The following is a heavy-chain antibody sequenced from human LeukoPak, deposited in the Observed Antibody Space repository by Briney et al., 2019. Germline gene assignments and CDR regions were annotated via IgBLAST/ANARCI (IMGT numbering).Heavy chain of an antibody. J-gene: IGHJ4*02. CDR2: IYYSGST. Sequence: SETLSLTCAVSGGSISSSYYWSWIRQPPGKGLEWIGYIYYSGSTNYNPSLKSRVTISVDTSKNQFSLKLSSVTAADTAVYYCARDSGYDFSNFDYWGQGTLVTVSS. CDR1: GGSISSSYY. D-gene: IGHD5-12*01. V-gene: IGHV4-61*01. CDR3: ARDSGYDFSNFDY.